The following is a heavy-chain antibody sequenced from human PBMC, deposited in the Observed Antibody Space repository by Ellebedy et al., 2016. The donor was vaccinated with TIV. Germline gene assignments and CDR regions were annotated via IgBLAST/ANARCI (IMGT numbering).Heavy chain of an antibody. D-gene: IGHD6-13*01. CDR2: INYTGST. CDR1: GGSIRSYY. Sequence: MPSETLSLTCTVSGGSIRSYYWSWIRQSPGKGMNGIGYINYTGSTNYNPSLKSGVPISVDTSKNPFSLKQRSVTAADTAVYYCARVRAAAGMAHFDNWGQGTLVTVSS. J-gene: IGHJ4*02. CDR3: ARVRAAAGMAHFDN. V-gene: IGHV4-59*01.